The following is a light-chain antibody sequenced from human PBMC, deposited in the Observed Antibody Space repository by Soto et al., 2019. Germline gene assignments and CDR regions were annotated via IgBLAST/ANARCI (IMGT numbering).Light chain of an antibody. J-gene: IGKJ4*01. Sequence: EIVLKHSPATLSLSPGERATLSCRASQSVSSYLAWYQQKPGQAPRLLIYDASNRATGFPARFSGSGSGTDFTLSISILEPEDFSFYDCQQRDIWPRGTFGVGTQVQIK. V-gene: IGKV3-11*01. CDR2: DAS. CDR3: QQRDIWPRGT. CDR1: QSVSSY.